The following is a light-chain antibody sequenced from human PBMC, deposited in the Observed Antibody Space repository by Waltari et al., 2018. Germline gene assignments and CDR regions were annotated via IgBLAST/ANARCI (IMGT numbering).Light chain of an antibody. CDR1: SSDVGGYNY. CDR3: CSYAGSYTV. CDR2: DVS. J-gene: IGLJ2*01. V-gene: IGLV2-11*01. Sequence: QSALTQPRSVSGSPGHSVTISCTGTSSDVGGYNYVSWYQQHPGKAPKLMIYDVSKRPSGVPDRFSGSKSGNTASLTISGLQAEDEADYYCCSYAGSYTVFGGGTKLTVL.